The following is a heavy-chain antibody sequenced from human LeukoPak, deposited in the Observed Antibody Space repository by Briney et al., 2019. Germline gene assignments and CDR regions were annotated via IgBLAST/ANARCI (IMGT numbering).Heavy chain of an antibody. CDR3: ARDSQRRFDY. D-gene: IGHD1-1*01. J-gene: IGHJ4*02. Sequence: PGGSLRLSCAASGFTFSIYSMNWVRQAPGKGLEWVSYISGSTSTIYYADSVKGRCTISRDNAKNSLYLQMNSLRDEDTALYFCARDSQRRFDYWGQGTLVTVSS. V-gene: IGHV3-48*02. CDR1: GFTFSIYS. CDR2: ISGSTSTI.